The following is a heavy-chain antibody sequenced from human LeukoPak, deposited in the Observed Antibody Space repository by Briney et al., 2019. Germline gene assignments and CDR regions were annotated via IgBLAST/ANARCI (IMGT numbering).Heavy chain of an antibody. J-gene: IGHJ4*02. CDR3: ARVFRSITARLDFDY. CDR2: ISAYNGNT. CDR1: GGTFSSYG. Sequence: ASVKVSCKTSGGTFSSYGISWVRQAPGQGLEWMGWISAYNGNTNYAQKLQGRVTMTTDTSTSTAYMELRSLRSDDTAVYYCARVFRSITARLDFDYWGQGTLVTVSS. V-gene: IGHV1-18*01. D-gene: IGHD6-6*01.